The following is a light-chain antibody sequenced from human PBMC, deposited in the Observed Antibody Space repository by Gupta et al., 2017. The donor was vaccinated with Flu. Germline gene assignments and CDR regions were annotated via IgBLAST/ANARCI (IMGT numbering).Light chain of an antibody. Sequence: DIQMTQSPSTLSASVGDRVTITCRASQSISNWLAWYQQKPGKAPKLLIYKASTLEPGVPSRFSGSGSGTEFTLTISNLQPDDFATYYCQQYDRYPDFGQGTKLEIK. CDR3: QQYDRYPD. V-gene: IGKV1-5*03. CDR1: QSISNW. J-gene: IGKJ2*01. CDR2: KAS.